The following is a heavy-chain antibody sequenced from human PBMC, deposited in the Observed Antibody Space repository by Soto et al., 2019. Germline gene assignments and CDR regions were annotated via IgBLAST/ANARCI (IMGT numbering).Heavy chain of an antibody. CDR2: IYWDDDK. CDR1: GFSLTSRPMG. J-gene: IGHJ4*02. D-gene: IGHD1-1*01. CDR3: AHRLSGYNWNGGYFDY. V-gene: IGHV2-5*02. Sequence: QITLKESAPTRVKPTQTLTLTCTFSGFSLTSRPMGVGWIRQPPGKALEWLAFIYWDDDKRYSPSLGSRLTITKYTSGNQVVLTMTNMDPVDTATYYCAHRLSGYNWNGGYFDYWGQGALVTVSS.